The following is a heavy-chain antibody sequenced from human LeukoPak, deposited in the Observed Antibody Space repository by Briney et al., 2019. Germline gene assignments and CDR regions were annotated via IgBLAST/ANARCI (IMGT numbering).Heavy chain of an antibody. Sequence: GGSLRLSCAASGFTFSAYGMHWVRQAPGKGLEWVAFIQSDEIDKFYADSVKGRFTVSRDNSKNTLYLQTNSLRAEDTAIYYCAKERKLLPFDCWGQGTLVTVSS. J-gene: IGHJ4*02. V-gene: IGHV3-30*02. D-gene: IGHD4-23*01. CDR3: AKERKLLPFDC. CDR1: GFTFSAYG. CDR2: IQSDEIDK.